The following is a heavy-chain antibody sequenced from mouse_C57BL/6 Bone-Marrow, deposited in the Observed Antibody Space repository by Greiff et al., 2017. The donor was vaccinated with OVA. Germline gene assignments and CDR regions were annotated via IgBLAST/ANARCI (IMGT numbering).Heavy chain of an antibody. CDR1: GFNIKNTY. CDR3: APHWDWYFDV. CDR2: IDPANGNT. Sequence: EVQLQQSVAELVRPGASVKLSCTASGFNIKNTYMPWVKQRPEQGLEWIGRIDPANGNTKYAPKFQGKATLPADTSSNTAYLQLSSLTSEDTALLYCAPHWDWYFDVWGTGTTVTVSS. J-gene: IGHJ1*03. V-gene: IGHV14-3*01. D-gene: IGHD4-1*01.